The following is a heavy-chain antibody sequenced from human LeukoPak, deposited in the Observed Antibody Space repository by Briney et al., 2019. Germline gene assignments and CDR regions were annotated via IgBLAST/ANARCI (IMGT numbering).Heavy chain of an antibody. CDR2: ISHDGSNK. CDR1: GFTFSSYA. D-gene: IGHD4-17*01. J-gene: IGHJ6*02. V-gene: IGHV3-30*04. Sequence: PWRSLRLSCAASGFTFSSYAMHWVRQAPGKGLEWEAVISHDGSNKYYADSVKGRFTISRDNSKNTLYLQMNSLRAEDTAVYYCARDDYGGYYYGMDVWGQGTAVTVSS. CDR3: ARDDYGGYYYGMDV.